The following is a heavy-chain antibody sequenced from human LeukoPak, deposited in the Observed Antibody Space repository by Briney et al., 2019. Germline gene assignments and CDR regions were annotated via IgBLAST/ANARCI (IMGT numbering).Heavy chain of an antibody. J-gene: IGHJ4*02. CDR3: ASWGYCSGGSCPTGGYFDY. D-gene: IGHD2-15*01. Sequence: PGGSLRLSCAASGFTFSSYAMHWVRRAPGKGLEWVAVISYDGSNKYYADSVKGRFTISRDNSKNTLYLQMNSLRAEDTAVYYCASWGYCSGGSCPTGGYFDYWGQGTLVTVSS. CDR1: GFTFSSYA. CDR2: ISYDGSNK. V-gene: IGHV3-30-3*01.